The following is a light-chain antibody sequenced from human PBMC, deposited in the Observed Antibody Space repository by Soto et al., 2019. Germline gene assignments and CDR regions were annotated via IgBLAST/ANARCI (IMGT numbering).Light chain of an antibody. CDR2: GAS. V-gene: IGKV3-15*01. CDR1: QSVSSN. CDR3: QQYNKWPPYT. Sequence: EIVMTQSPANLSVSPGERATLSCRASQSVSSNLAWYQQKPGQGPRLLIYGASTRATSIPARFSGSGSGTEFPLPINRLQSEDFAVYYCQQYNKWPPYTFGQGTKLEIK. J-gene: IGKJ2*01.